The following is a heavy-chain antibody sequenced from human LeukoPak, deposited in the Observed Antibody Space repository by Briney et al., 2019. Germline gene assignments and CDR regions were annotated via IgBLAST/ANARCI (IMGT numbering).Heavy chain of an antibody. CDR2: IRSKAYGGTT. J-gene: IGHJ4*02. Sequence: PGGSLRLSCTASGFTFGDYAMSWFRQAPGKGLEWVGFIRSKAYGGTTEYAASVKGRFTISRDDSKSIAYLQMNSLKTEDTAVYYCTSEMATTKGYFDYWGQGTLVTVSS. CDR3: TSEMATTKGYFDY. D-gene: IGHD5-24*01. V-gene: IGHV3-49*03. CDR1: GFTFGDYA.